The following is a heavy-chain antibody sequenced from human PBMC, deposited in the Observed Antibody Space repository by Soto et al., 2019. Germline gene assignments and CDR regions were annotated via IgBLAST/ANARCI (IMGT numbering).Heavy chain of an antibody. V-gene: IGHV3-74*01. CDR2: INGDGSGT. J-gene: IGHJ4*02. D-gene: IGHD3-10*01. CDR1: GFTFSGSW. Sequence: EVQLVESGGGLVQPGGSLRLSCAASGFTFSGSWMHWVRQAPGKGLVWVSRINGDGSGTSYADFVKGRLTISRDEANNTRFLQMNGLRAEDTAVYYCARGIFGSGTANDYWGQGTLVTVSS. CDR3: ARGIFGSGTANDY.